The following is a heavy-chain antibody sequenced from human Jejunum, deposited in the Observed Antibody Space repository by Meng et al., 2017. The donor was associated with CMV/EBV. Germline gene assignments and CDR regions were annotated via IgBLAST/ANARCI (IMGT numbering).Heavy chain of an antibody. D-gene: IGHD3-10*01. Sequence: SSGSYYGNWIRQSTGKGLEWIAYVFYSGSSDYNPSLKSRVTISVDTSRNQFFLQLTSVTAADTAVYYCARGAVNMVRGVPYYFDYWGQGALVTVSS. J-gene: IGHJ4*02. CDR3: ARGAVNMVRGVPYYFDY. V-gene: IGHV4-61*01. CDR1: SSGSYY. CDR2: VFYSGSS.